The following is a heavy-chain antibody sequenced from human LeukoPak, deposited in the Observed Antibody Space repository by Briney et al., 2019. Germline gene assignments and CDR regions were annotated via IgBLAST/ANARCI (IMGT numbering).Heavy chain of an antibody. J-gene: IGHJ4*02. CDR3: GRERVSAYDY. CDR1: GFIFSDYW. CDR2: IKPDGNEQ. Sequence: GGSLRLSCVTSGFIFSDYWMGWVRQAPGKGPEWVASIKPDGNEQYYVDSVRGRFTISRDNSKDSLFLQMDSLRDDDTAVYYCGRERVSAYDYWGQGTLDTVSS. V-gene: IGHV3-7*01.